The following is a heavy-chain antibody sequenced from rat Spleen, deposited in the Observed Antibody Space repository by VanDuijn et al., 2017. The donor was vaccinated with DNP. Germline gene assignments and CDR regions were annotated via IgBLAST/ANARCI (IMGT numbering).Heavy chain of an antibody. Sequence: EVQLVESGGGLVQPGNSLKLSCAASGFTFSDYAMAWVRQSPKKGLEWVATIIYDGSSTYYRDSVKGRHTISRDNAKSTLYLYLDSLRSDDTATYFCARHEDYSSYIYGFAYWGQGTLVTVSS. J-gene: IGHJ3*01. CDR3: ARHEDYSSYIYGFAY. V-gene: IGHV5-17*01. D-gene: IGHD1-2*01. CDR1: GFTFSDYA. CDR2: IIYDGSST.